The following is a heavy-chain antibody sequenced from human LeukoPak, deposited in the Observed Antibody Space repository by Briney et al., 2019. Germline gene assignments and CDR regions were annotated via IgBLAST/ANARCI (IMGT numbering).Heavy chain of an antibody. V-gene: IGHV3-21*01. CDR3: ARGVLWTSFQPAEFDY. Sequence: GGSLRLSCAASGFTFSSYSMNWVRQAPGKGLEWVSSISSSSSYIYYADSVKGRFTISRDNAKNSLYLQMNSLRAEDTAVYYCARGVLWTSFQPAEFDYWGQGTLVTVSS. D-gene: IGHD2-2*01. J-gene: IGHJ4*02. CDR2: ISSSSSYI. CDR1: GFTFSSYS.